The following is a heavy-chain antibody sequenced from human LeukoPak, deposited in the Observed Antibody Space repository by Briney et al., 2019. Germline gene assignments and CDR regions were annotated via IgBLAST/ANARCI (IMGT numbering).Heavy chain of an antibody. CDR1: GYTFTGYY. CDR3: TRGVRYPPKFDY. CDR2: INPNSGGT. V-gene: IGHV1-2*04. D-gene: IGHD2-2*02. J-gene: IGHJ4*02. Sequence: GASVKVSCKASGYTFTGYYMHWVRQAPGQGLEWMGWINPNSGGTNYAQKFQGWVTMTRDTSISTAYMELSRLRSEDTAVFYCTRGVRYPPKFDYWGQGTLVTVSS.